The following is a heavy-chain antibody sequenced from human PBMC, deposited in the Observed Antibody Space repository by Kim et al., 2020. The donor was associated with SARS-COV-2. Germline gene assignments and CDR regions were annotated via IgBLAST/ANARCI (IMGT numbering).Heavy chain of an antibody. CDR1: GFTFSSYG. CDR2: ILYDGSNK. J-gene: IGHJ4*02. Sequence: GGSLRLSCAASGFTFSSYGMHWVRQAPGKGLEWVAVILYDGSNKYYADSVKGRFTISRDNSKKTLYLQMNSLRAEDTAVYYCAREWTGTIIAAEGLDYWGQGTLVTVSS. D-gene: IGHD2-15*01. V-gene: IGHV3-33*01. CDR3: AREWTGTIIAAEGLDY.